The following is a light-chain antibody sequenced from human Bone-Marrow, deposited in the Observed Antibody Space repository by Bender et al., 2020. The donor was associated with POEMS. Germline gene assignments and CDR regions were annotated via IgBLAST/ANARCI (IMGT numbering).Light chain of an antibody. V-gene: IGLV1-51*01. CDR3: GTWDNSLNAMV. CDR1: RPNIGSNY. CDR2: GSN. J-gene: IGLJ2*01. Sequence: QSVLTQPPSVSAAPGQKVTISCSGSRPNIGSNYVSWYQQFPGTSPKLLIYGSNQRPSGIPDRFSGSKSGASATLDITGLQTGDEADYYCGTWDNSLNAMVFGGGTKLTVL.